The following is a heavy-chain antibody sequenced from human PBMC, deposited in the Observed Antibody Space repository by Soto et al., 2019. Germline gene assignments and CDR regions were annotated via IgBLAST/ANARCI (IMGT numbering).Heavy chain of an antibody. Sequence: GASVKVSCKASGYTFTSYDINWVRQATGQGLEWMGWMNPNSGNTGYAQKFQGRVTMTRNTSISTAYMELSSLRSEDTAVYYCARGPGDYCISTSCYGDAFDIWGQGTMVTVSS. D-gene: IGHD2-2*01. CDR2: MNPNSGNT. CDR3: ARGPGDYCISTSCYGDAFDI. CDR1: GYTFTSYD. V-gene: IGHV1-8*01. J-gene: IGHJ3*02.